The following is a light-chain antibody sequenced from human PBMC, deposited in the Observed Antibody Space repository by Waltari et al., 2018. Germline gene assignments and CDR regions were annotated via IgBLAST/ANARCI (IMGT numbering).Light chain of an antibody. J-gene: IGKJ4*02. V-gene: IGKV3-11*01. Sequence: IVLTQSPATLSLSPGGRATLSCRPSHSVRSFLAWYQQKPGQAPRLLIHDASNTATSIPVRFSGSGSETDFTFNISMLEAEDFAVYDCQQRINGPGTLGGGTTVAMK. CDR2: DAS. CDR3: QQRINGPGT. CDR1: HSVRSF.